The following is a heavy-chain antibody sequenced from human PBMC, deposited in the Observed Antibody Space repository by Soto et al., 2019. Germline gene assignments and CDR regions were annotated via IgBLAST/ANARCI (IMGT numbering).Heavy chain of an antibody. D-gene: IGHD6-13*01. J-gene: IGHJ3*02. CDR3: ARHHQQLDAFDI. Sequence: PGESMKNSRQGCGYSFTSYWIGWVRHMPGKGLEWMGIIYPGDSDTRYSPSFQGQVTISADKSISTAYLQWSSLKASDTAMYYCARHHQQLDAFDIWGQGTMVTVSS. CDR1: GYSFTSYW. V-gene: IGHV5-51*01. CDR2: IYPGDSDT.